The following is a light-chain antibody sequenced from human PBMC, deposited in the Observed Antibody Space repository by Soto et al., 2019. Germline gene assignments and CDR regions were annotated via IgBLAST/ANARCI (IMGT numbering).Light chain of an antibody. CDR3: QQYNNWPPLT. Sequence: EIVMTQSPGTLSVSPGERVTLSCGASQSVSSNLAWYQQKPGQAPRLLIYGASTRATGIPARFSGSGSGTEFTLTISSLQSEDFAVYYCQQYNNWPPLTFGGGTKVDIK. CDR2: GAS. V-gene: IGKV3-15*01. J-gene: IGKJ4*01. CDR1: QSVSSN.